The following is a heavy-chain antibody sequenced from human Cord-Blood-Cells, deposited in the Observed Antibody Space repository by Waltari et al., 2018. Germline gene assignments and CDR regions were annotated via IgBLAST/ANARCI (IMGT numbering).Heavy chain of an antibody. Sequence: QVQLQQWGAGLLKPSETLSLPCAVYGGSFSGYYWSWIRQPPGKGLEWIGEINHSGSTHYNPSLKSRVTISVDTSKNQFSLKMSSVTAADTAVYYCARRLSRGFDYWGQGTLVTGSS. V-gene: IGHV4-34*01. J-gene: IGHJ4*02. CDR3: ARRLSRGFDY. D-gene: IGHD2-2*01. CDR1: GGSFSGYY. CDR2: INHSGST.